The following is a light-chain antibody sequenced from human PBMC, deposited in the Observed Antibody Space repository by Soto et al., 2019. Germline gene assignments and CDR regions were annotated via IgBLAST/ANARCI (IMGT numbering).Light chain of an antibody. CDR3: QQYNTYST. J-gene: IGKJ1*01. V-gene: IGKV1-5*03. CDR2: KAS. CDR1: QSIGTW. Sequence: DIQMTQSPSTLSASVGDRVTITCRASQSIGTWLAWYQQKPGKAPNLLIYKASTLEGGVPSWFSGSGSGTEFTLTISSLQPYDFATYYCQQYNTYSTFGQGTKVEIK.